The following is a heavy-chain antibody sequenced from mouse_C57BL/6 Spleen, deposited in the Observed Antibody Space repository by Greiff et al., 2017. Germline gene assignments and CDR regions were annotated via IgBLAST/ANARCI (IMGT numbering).Heavy chain of an antibody. CDR1: GFTFSSYA. V-gene: IGHV5-4*01. CDR2: ISDGGSYT. CDR3: ARDLDYFDY. Sequence: EVHLVESGGGLVKPGGSLKLSCAASGFTFSSYAMSWVRQTPEKRLEWVATISDGGSYTYYPDNVKGRFTISRDNAKNNLYLQMSHLKSEDTAMXYCARDLDYFDYWGQGTTLTVSS. J-gene: IGHJ2*01.